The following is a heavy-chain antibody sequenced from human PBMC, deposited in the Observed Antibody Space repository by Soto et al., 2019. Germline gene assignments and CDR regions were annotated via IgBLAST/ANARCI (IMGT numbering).Heavy chain of an antibody. Sequence: SETLSLTCTVSGGSISSYYWSWIRQPPGKGLEWIGYIYYSGSTNYNPSLKSRVTISVDTSKNQFSLKLSSVTAADTAVYYCARGGRAYCGGDCYGWFDPWGQGTLVTVSS. V-gene: IGHV4-59*01. D-gene: IGHD2-21*02. CDR2: IYYSGST. CDR3: ARGGRAYCGGDCYGWFDP. CDR1: GGSISSYY. J-gene: IGHJ5*02.